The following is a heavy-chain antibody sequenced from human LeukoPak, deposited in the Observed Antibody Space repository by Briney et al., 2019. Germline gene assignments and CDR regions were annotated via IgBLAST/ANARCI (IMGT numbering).Heavy chain of an antibody. CDR2: MNPNSGNT. CDR3: ARAGRGYSYGQRYDAFDI. D-gene: IGHD5-18*01. Sequence: GASVKVSCKASGYTFTSYGISWVRQATGQGLEWMGWMNPNSGNTGYAQKFQGRVTITRNTSISTAYMELSSLRSEDTAVYYCARAGRGYSYGQRYDAFDIWGQGTMVTVSS. V-gene: IGHV1-8*01. CDR1: GYTFTSYG. J-gene: IGHJ3*02.